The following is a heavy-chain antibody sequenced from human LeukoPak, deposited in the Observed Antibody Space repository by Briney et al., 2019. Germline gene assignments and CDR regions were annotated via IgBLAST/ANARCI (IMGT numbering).Heavy chain of an antibody. D-gene: IGHD6-13*01. CDR1: GGTFSSYA. Sequence: SVKVSCKASGGTFSSYAISWARQAPGQGLEWVGGIIPIFGTANYAQKFQGRVTITADESTSTAYMELSSLRSEDTAVYYCALIAAAGNWADNWFDPWGQGTLVTVSS. CDR3: ALIAAAGNWADNWFDP. CDR2: IIPIFGTA. J-gene: IGHJ5*02. V-gene: IGHV1-69*13.